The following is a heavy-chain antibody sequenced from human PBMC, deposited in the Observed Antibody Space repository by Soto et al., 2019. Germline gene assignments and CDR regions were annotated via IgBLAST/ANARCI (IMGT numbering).Heavy chain of an antibody. CDR2: IIPIFGTA. J-gene: IGHJ5*02. CDR1: GGTFSSYA. D-gene: IGHD2-15*01. Sequence: SVKVSCKASGGTFSSYAISWVRQAPGQGLEWMGGIIPIFGTANYAQKFQGRVTITADESTSTAYMELSSLRSEDTAVYYCALSYYCSGGSCYSRQGWFDPWGQGTLVTVSS. V-gene: IGHV1-69*13. CDR3: ALSYYCSGGSCYSRQGWFDP.